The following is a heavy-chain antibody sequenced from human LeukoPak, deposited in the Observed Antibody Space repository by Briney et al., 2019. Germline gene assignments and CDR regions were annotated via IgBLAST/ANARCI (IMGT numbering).Heavy chain of an antibody. CDR3: AGQGGSGYSTDAFDI. CDR2: FDPEDGET. CDR1: GYTLTELS. Sequence: ASVKVSCKVSGYTLTELSMHWVRQAPGKGLEWMGGFDPEDGETIYAQKFQGRVTMTEDTSTDTAYMELSSLRSDDTAVYYCAGQGGSGYSTDAFDIWGQGTMVTVSS. D-gene: IGHD3-22*01. J-gene: IGHJ3*02. V-gene: IGHV1-24*01.